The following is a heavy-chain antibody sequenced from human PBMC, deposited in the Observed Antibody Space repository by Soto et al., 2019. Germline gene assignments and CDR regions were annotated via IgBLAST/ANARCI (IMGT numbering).Heavy chain of an antibody. CDR1: GGSISSYY. CDR3: ARTWGSQGTYYYYYMDV. Sequence: SETLSLTCTVSGGSISSYYWSWIRQPPGKGLEWIGYIYYSGSTNYNPSLKSRVTISVDTSKNQFSLKLSSVTAADTAVYYCARTWGSQGTYYYYYMDVWGKGTTVTVSS. V-gene: IGHV4-59*01. D-gene: IGHD3-16*01. J-gene: IGHJ6*03. CDR2: IYYSGST.